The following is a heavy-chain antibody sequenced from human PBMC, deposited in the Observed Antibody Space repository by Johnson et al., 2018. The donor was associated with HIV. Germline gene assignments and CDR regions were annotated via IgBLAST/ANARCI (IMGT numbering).Heavy chain of an antibody. D-gene: IGHD2-15*01. CDR2: IYSGGST. CDR1: GFTVSSNY. V-gene: IGHV3-53*01. J-gene: IGHJ3*02. CDR3: AKFGCSGGSCYSVMADAYDI. Sequence: VQLVESGGGLIQPGGSLRLSCAASGFTVSSNYMGWVRQAPGKGLEWVSVIYSGGSTYYADSVKGRFTISRDNSKNTLYLQMNSLRAEDTAVYYCAKFGCSGGSCYSVMADAYDIWGQGTMVTVSS.